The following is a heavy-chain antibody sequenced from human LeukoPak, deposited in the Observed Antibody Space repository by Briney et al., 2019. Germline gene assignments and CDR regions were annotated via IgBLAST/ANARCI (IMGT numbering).Heavy chain of an antibody. CDR3: AKPRGSGSYYNSFDY. D-gene: IGHD3-10*01. J-gene: IGHJ4*02. CDR1: GFTFSNYW. Sequence: GGSLRLSCAASGFTFSNYWMSWVRQAPGKGLEWVSTISGSGGSTYYADSVKGRFTISRDNSKNTLYLQMNSLRAEDTAVYYCAKPRGSGSYYNSFDYWGQGTLVTVSS. V-gene: IGHV3-23*01. CDR2: ISGSGGST.